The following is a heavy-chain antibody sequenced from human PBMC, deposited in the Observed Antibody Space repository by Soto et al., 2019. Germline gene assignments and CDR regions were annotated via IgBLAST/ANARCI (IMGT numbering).Heavy chain of an antibody. V-gene: IGHV3-30*03. CDR3: AIVRVADSSLDH. J-gene: IGHJ4*02. D-gene: IGHD3-10*02. CDR1: GFIFSNYG. CDR2: ISYDGSDI. Sequence: GSLRLSCVGSGFIFSNYGMHWVRQAPGKGLEWVAFISYDGSDILYADSVKGRFTISRDNSKSTLFLHMNRPTAEDTAIYFCAIVRVADSSLDHWGQGTLVTVSS.